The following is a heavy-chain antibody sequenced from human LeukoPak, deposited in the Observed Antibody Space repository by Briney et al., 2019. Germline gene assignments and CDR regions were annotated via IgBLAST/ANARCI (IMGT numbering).Heavy chain of an antibody. Sequence: GGSLRLSCAASGFTFSDYYMSWIRQAPGKGLEWVSYISSSGSTIYYADSVKGRFTISRDNAKNSLYLQMNSLRAEDTAVYYCARDRDVVVPTADGTFDYWGQGTLVTVSS. CDR3: ARDRDVVVPTADGTFDY. CDR1: GFTFSDYY. V-gene: IGHV3-11*04. D-gene: IGHD2-2*01. J-gene: IGHJ4*02. CDR2: ISSSGSTI.